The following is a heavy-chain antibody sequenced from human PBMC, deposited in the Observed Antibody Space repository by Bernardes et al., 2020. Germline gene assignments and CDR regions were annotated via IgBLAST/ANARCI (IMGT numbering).Heavy chain of an antibody. CDR3: ARDPNRSLEWLVHPRRYYYYGMDV. V-gene: IGHV3-21*01. D-gene: IGHD3-3*01. CDR2: ISSSSSYI. Sequence: GWSLRLSCAASGFTFSSYSMNWVRQAPGKGLEWVSSISSSSSYIYYADSVKGRFTISRDNAKNSLYLQMNSLRAEDTAVYYCARDPNRSLEWLVHPRRYYYYGMDVWGKGTTVTVSS. CDR1: GFTFSSYS. J-gene: IGHJ6*04.